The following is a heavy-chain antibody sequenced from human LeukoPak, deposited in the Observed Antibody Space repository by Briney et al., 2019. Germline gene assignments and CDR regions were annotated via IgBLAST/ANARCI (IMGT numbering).Heavy chain of an antibody. Sequence: SETLSLTCSVSGGSLSNYHWSWIRQPPGKGLEWIGYIYYSGSTNYNPSLKGRVTMSVDTSKNQFSLTLSSVTAADTAVYYCASSIVATITSFDYWGQGTLVTVSS. CDR3: ASSIVATITSFDY. D-gene: IGHD5-12*01. V-gene: IGHV4-59*08. J-gene: IGHJ4*02. CDR2: IYYSGST. CDR1: GGSLSNYH.